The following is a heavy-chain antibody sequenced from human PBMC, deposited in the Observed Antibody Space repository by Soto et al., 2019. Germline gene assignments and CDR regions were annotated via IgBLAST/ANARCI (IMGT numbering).Heavy chain of an antibody. CDR3: ARGGRERGRLLWFGELFD. Sequence: QVQLQESGPGLVKPSGTLSLTCAVSGGSISSSNWWSWVRQPPGKGLEWIGEIYHSGSTNYNPSLKGRVSIAVDQSKSQFSLPLSSVTAADTAVYYCARGGRERGRLLWFGELFDWGQGTLVTVSS. V-gene: IGHV4-4*02. CDR1: GGSISSSNW. J-gene: IGHJ4*02. D-gene: IGHD3-10*01. CDR2: IYHSGST.